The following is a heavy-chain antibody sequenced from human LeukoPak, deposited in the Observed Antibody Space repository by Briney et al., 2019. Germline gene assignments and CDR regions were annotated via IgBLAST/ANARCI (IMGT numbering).Heavy chain of an antibody. CDR1: GGTFSSYA. D-gene: IGHD1-26*01. Sequence: ASVKVSCKASGGTFSSYAISWVRQAPGQGLEWMGGIIPIFGTANYAQKFQGRVTITADESTSTAYMELSSLRSEDTAVYYCARAGPRSHGSYFGIDYWGQGTLVTVPS. CDR3: ARAGPRSHGSYFGIDY. J-gene: IGHJ4*02. CDR2: IIPIFGTA. V-gene: IGHV1-69*13.